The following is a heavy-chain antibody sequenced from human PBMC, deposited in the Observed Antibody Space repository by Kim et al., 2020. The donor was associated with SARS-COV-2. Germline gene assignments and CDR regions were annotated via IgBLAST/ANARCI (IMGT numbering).Heavy chain of an antibody. CDR2: IYYSGTT. CDR1: GGSISGYY. Sequence: SETLSLTCTVSGGSISGYYWSWIRQPPGKGLEWIGYIYYSGTTNYNPSLKSRITMSVDTSKNQFSLKLSSVTAADTAVYFCARDRSKVAGLDYWGQGTLVTVSS. V-gene: IGHV4-59*01. D-gene: IGHD6-19*01. CDR3: ARDRSKVAGLDY. J-gene: IGHJ4*02.